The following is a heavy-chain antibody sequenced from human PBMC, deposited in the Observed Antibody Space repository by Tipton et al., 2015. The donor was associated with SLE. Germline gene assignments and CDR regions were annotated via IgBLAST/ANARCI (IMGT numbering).Heavy chain of an antibody. CDR1: GFTFSSFS. CDR2: ISTSSDYM. V-gene: IGHV3-21*01. CDR3: ARIWGPDWYFDV. J-gene: IGHJ2*01. Sequence: SLRLSCAASGFTFSSFSMNWVCQAPGKGLEWVSCISTSSDYMYYTDSVKGRFTISRDNAKNSLYLEMNSLRAEDTAVYYCARIWGPDWYFDVWGRGTLVTVSS. D-gene: IGHD7-27*01.